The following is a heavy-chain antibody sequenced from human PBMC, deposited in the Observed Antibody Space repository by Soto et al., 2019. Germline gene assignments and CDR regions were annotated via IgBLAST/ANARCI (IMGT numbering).Heavy chain of an antibody. CDR2: IYYSGST. CDR3: DWNLGSSISGRSATRFDP. D-gene: IGHD1-1*01. Sequence: QVQLQESGPGLVKPSQTLSLTCTISGGSISSGDYYWSWIRQPPGKGLEWIGYIYYSGSTYYYPSLKSRVTISVDTSKNQFSLKLTSVSAADRAVCYYDWNLGSSISGRSATRFDPWGQGTLVMVSA. CDR1: GGSISSGDYY. J-gene: IGHJ5*02. V-gene: IGHV4-30-4*01.